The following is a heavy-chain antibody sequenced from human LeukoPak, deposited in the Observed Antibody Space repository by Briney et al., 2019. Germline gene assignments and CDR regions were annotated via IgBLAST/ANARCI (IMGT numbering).Heavy chain of an antibody. D-gene: IGHD2-2*01. CDR1: GGSISSYY. Sequence: SETLSLTCTVSGGSISSYYWSWIRQPPGKGLEWIGYIYYSGSTNYNPSLKSRVTISVDTSKNQFSLKLSSVTAADTAVYYCASSDIVVVPAAIETRYLYWGQGTLVTVSS. V-gene: IGHV4-59*08. J-gene: IGHJ4*02. CDR3: ASSDIVVVPAAIETRYLY. CDR2: IYYSGST.